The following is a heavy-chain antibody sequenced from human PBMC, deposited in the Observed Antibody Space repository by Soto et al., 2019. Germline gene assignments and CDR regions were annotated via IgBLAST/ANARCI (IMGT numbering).Heavy chain of an antibody. D-gene: IGHD3-16*01. J-gene: IGHJ4*02. V-gene: IGHV3-21*01. CDR2: ISSSSSYI. Sequence: GGSLRLSCAASGFTFSSYSMNGVRQAPGKGLEWVSSISSSSSYIYYADSVKGRFTISRDNAKNSLYLQMNSLRAEDTAVYYCARDGGGAATRSFDYWGQGTLVTVSS. CDR1: GFTFSSYS. CDR3: ARDGGGAATRSFDY.